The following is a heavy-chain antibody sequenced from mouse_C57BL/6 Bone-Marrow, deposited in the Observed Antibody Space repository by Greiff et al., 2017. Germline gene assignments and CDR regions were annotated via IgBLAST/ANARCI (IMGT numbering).Heavy chain of an antibody. D-gene: IGHD2-3*01. CDR1: GFTFSSYA. Sequence: EVKVVESGGGLVKPGGSLKLSCAASGFTFSSYAMSWVRQTPEKSLEWVATISDGGSYTYYTDNVKGRFTISRDNAKNNLYLQMSHLKSEDTAMYYCARWLLGAMDYWGQGTSVTVSS. CDR3: ARWLLGAMDY. CDR2: ISDGGSYT. V-gene: IGHV5-4*03. J-gene: IGHJ4*01.